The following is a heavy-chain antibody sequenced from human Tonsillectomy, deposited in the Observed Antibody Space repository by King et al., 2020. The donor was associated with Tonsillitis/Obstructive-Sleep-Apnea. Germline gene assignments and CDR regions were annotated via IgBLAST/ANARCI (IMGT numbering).Heavy chain of an antibody. J-gene: IGHJ6*02. V-gene: IGHV5-10-1*03. D-gene: IGHD3-10*01. CDR2: IDPSDSYT. Sequence: VQLVESGAEVKKPGESLRISCQSSGYSFTTYWISWVRQMPGKGLEWMGRIDPSDSYTNYSPSFQGHVTISADKSITTAYLQWSSLKASDTAIYYCAGTGDPYGSGNYFSNAMDVWGQGTTVTVSS. CDR3: AGTGDPYGSGNYFSNAMDV. CDR1: GYSFTTYW.